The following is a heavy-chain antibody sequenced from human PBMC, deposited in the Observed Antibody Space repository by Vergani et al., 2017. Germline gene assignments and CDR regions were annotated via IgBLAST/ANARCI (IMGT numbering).Heavy chain of an antibody. Sequence: QLQLQESGPGLVKPSETLSLTCTVSGGSISSSSYYWGWIRQPPGKGLEWIGEINHSGSTNYNPSLKRRVTISVDTSKKQFSLKLSSVTAADTAVYYWASSISSFRYYYYDYMDVWGKGTTVTVSS. D-gene: IGHD6-6*01. CDR1: GGSISSSSYY. V-gene: IGHV4-39*07. CDR3: ASSISSFRYYYYDYMDV. J-gene: IGHJ6*03. CDR2: INHSGST.